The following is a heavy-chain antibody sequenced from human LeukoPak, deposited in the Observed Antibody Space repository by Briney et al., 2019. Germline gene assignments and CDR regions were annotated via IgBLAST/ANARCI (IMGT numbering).Heavy chain of an antibody. CDR3: ARDPETKRGRDGLDY. CDR1: GFTFSNDW. V-gene: IGHV3-7*01. CDR2: IKGDGSDK. Sequence: GGSLRLSWAASGFTFSNDWMSRVRQAPGKGLGWMASIKGDGSDKYYVDSVKGRFTISRDNAKSSMYLQMNSLRAEDTAVYYCARDPETKRGRDGLDYWGPGTLVIVSS. J-gene: IGHJ4*02. D-gene: IGHD1-14*01.